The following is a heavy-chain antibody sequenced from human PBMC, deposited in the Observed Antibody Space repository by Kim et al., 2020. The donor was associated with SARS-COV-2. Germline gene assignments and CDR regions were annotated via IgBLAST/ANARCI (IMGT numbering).Heavy chain of an antibody. D-gene: IGHD2-21*01. J-gene: IGHJ4*02. CDR2: LRSRVDGGKA. Sequence: GGSLRLSCAASGFTFTRVWLSWVRQAPGKGLEWVGRLRSRVDGGKADYAAPVQGRFTISRDDSKDTLYLQMNGLTTEDTAEYYCTTDYEGIGGLGDGDICDPASCGGEGTLVTVSA. CDR3: TTDYEGIGGLGDGDICDPASC. V-gene: IGHV3-15*01. CDR1: GFTFTRVW.